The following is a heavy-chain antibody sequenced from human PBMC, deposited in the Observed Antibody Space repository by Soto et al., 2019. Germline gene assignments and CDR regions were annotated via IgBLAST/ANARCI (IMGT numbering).Heavy chain of an antibody. V-gene: IGHV4-31*03. D-gene: IGHD3-16*01. CDR2: ILYSEKN. J-gene: IGHJ6*02. CDR1: GASITSGGSY. Sequence: LSLTCSVSGASITSGGSYWTWIRQHPGKGLEWIGNILYSEKNYYNPSLKSRVTISLDTSKNQFSLKVNSVTAADTAVYYCAREISYVSGGHLYYGMDVLGQGTAVTVSS. CDR3: AREISYVSGGHLYYGMDV.